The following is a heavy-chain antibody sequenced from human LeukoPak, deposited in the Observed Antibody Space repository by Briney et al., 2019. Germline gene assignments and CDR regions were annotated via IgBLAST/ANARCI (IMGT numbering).Heavy chain of an antibody. CDR1: GYTFTISH. J-gene: IGHJ4*02. V-gene: IGHV1-18*04. D-gene: IGHD2-21*02. CDR2: ISVYNGNT. CDR3: ARATELPYCGGDCYLDY. Sequence: GASVKVSCKTSGYTFTISHVTWVRQPPGQGLEWMGWISVYNGNTNYAPELQGRVTMTTDTSTSTAYMELRNLRSDDTAVYYCARATELPYCGGDCYLDYWGQGTLVTVSS.